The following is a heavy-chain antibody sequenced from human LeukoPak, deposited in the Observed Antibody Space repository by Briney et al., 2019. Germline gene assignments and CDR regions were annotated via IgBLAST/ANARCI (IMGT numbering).Heavy chain of an antibody. J-gene: IGHJ4*02. CDR1: GFTFSSYA. V-gene: IGHV3-48*02. CDR3: ARGRATGRSGGDY. D-gene: IGHD3-9*01. CDR2: ISSGSSSI. Sequence: PGGSLRLSCAASGFTFSSYAMHWVRQAPGKGLEWVSYISSGSSSIYYADSVKGRFTISRDNAENSLYLQMNSLRDEDTAVYYCARGRATGRSGGDYWGQGTLVTVSS.